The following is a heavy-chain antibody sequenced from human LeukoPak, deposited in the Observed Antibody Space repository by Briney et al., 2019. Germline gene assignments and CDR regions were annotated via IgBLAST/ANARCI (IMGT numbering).Heavy chain of an antibody. CDR2: IYYSGST. J-gene: IGHJ5*02. D-gene: IGHD3-16*02. Sequence: SETLSLTCTVSGGSISSYYWSWIRQPPGKGLEWIGYIYYSGSTNYNPSLKSRVTISVDTSKNQFSLKLSSVTAADTAVYYCARSAPMITFGGVIVHWFDPWGQGTLVTVSS. V-gene: IGHV4-59*01. CDR1: GGSISSYY. CDR3: ARSAPMITFGGVIVHWFDP.